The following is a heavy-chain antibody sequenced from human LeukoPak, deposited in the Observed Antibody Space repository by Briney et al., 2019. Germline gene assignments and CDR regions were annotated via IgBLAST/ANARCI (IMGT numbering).Heavy chain of an antibody. J-gene: IGHJ5*02. D-gene: IGHD6-13*01. CDR1: GGSISSGGYY. CDR2: IYYSGST. CDR3: ARDTGSSWSNWFDP. V-gene: IGHV4-31*03. Sequence: QTLSLTCTVSGGSISSGGYYWSWIRQHPGKGLEWIGYIYYSGSTYYNPSLKSRVTISVDTSKNQFSLKLSSVTAADTAVYYCARDTGSSWSNWFDPWGQGTLVTVSS.